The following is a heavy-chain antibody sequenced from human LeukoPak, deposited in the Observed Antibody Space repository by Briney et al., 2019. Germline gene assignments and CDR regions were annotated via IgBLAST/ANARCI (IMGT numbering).Heavy chain of an antibody. V-gene: IGHV4-4*02. J-gene: IGHJ4*02. Sequence: SETLSLTCAVSGGSITTTNWWSWVRQPPGKGLEWIGEVHLNGATNYNPSLESRLSMSIDKSNNHLSLEVTSVTAADTAMYYCTRESGAFSPFGFWGQGTLVTVSS. CDR1: GGSITTTNW. CDR2: VHLNGAT. D-gene: IGHD1-26*01. CDR3: TRESGAFSPFGF.